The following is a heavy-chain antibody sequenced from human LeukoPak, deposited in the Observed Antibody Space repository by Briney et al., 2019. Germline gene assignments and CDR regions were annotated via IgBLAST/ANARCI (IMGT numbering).Heavy chain of an antibody. J-gene: IGHJ6*04. V-gene: IGHV1-69*13. CDR3: ARTGLGEPNYYGMDV. D-gene: IGHD3-16*01. CDR1: GGTFSSCA. CDR2: IIPIFGTA. Sequence: SVKVSCKASGGTFSSCAISWVRQAPGQGLEWMGGIIPIFGTANYAQKFQGRVTITADESTSTAYMELSSLRSEDTAVYYCARTGLGEPNYYGMDVWGKGTTVTVSS.